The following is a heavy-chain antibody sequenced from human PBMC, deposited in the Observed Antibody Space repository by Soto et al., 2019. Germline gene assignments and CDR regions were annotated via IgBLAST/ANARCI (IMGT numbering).Heavy chain of an antibody. CDR3: ARDQSSSPDFFDY. J-gene: IGHJ4*02. CDR1: GASISSDDYY. CDR2: IYHTGRT. V-gene: IGHV4-30-4*01. D-gene: IGHD6-6*01. Sequence: QVQLQESGPGLVKPSQTLSLTCNVSGASISSDDYYWTWIRQPPGKGLEWIGYIYHTGRTSYNPALRSRLTISIDRSENQFSLTLSSVSAADTALYYCARDQSSSPDFFDYWGQGTLVTVSS.